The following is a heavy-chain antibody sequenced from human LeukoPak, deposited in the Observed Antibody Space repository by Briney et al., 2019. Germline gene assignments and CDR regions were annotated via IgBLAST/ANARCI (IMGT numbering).Heavy chain of an antibody. CDR1: GYTLTSHG. CDR2: IRAFNGNT. J-gene: IGHJ6*02. V-gene: IGHV1-18*01. D-gene: IGHD2-2*01. CDR3: ARRCSSSSCRSYGMDV. Sequence: ASVKVSCKASGYTLTSHGIIWVRQAPGQGLEWLGWIRAFNGNTNYAREVQGRVTMTTDTSTNTAYMDLRSLTSDDTAIYYCARRCSSSSCRSYGMDVWGQGTTVTVSS.